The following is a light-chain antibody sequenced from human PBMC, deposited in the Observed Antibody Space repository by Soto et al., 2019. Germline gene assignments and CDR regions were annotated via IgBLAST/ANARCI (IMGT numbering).Light chain of an antibody. CDR1: RCDVGGYNY. J-gene: IGLJ2*01. Sequence: QSALTQPRSVAGATGPSVTISCTGPRCDVGGYNYVSWYQQHPGKAPKLMIYDVSKRPSGVPDRFSGSKSGNTASLTISGLHAEDDADYGWGSYAGSYPLVFSGGTTLT. CDR3: GSYAGSYPLV. CDR2: DVS. V-gene: IGLV2-11*01.